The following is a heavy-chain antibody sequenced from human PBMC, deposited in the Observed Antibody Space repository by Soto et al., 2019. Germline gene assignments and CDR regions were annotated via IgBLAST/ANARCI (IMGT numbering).Heavy chain of an antibody. CDR1: GGTFITDF. CDR2: IIPMFETA. Sequence: SVKVSCKSSGGTFITDFIGWVRQAPGQGFEYMGGIIPMFETANYAQKLQGRVTMTTDTSTSTAYMELRSLRSDDTAVYYCARALYGFWSGYTPGYYYYYGLEVWGQGTTVTVSS. CDR3: ARALYGFWSGYTPGYYYYYGLEV. D-gene: IGHD3-3*01. V-gene: IGHV1-69*05. J-gene: IGHJ6*02.